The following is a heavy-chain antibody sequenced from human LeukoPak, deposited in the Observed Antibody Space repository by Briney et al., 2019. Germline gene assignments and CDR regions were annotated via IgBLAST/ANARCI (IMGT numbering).Heavy chain of an antibody. CDR2: IYSGGST. Sequence: GGSLRLSCAASGLTVSSNYMSWVRQAPGKGLEWVSVIYSGGSTYYADSVKGRFTISRDNSKNTLYLQMNSLRAEDTAVYYCARAEKAVTGTLDSWGQGTLITVSS. CDR3: ARAEKAVTGTLDS. J-gene: IGHJ4*02. CDR1: GLTVSSNY. D-gene: IGHD6-19*01. V-gene: IGHV3-53*01.